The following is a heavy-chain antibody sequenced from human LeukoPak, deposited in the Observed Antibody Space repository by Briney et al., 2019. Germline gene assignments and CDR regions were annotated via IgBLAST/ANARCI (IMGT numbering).Heavy chain of an antibody. CDR2: INHSGST. Sequence: PSETLSLTCAVYGGSFSGYYWSWIRQPPGKGLEWIGEINHSGSTNCNPSLKSRVTISVDTSKNQFSLKLSSVTAADTAVYYCASSSVTTTKGPFYYMDVWGKGTTVTISS. V-gene: IGHV4-34*01. D-gene: IGHD4-17*01. CDR1: GGSFSGYY. CDR3: ASSSVTTTKGPFYYMDV. J-gene: IGHJ6*03.